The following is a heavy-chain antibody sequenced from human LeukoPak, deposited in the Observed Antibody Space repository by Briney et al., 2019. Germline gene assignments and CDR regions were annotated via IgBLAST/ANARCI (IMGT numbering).Heavy chain of an antibody. V-gene: IGHV3-30*02. Sequence: GGSLRLSCAASEFTFSNYGMHWVRQAPGKGLEWVAFIRSDGTNEFYADSVRGRLTISRDNSKNTLYVEMNSLTTEDTAVYYCVKEGEGAFDLWGQGTMVTVSS. CDR3: VKEGEGAFDL. CDR1: EFTFSNYG. CDR2: IRSDGTNE. J-gene: IGHJ3*01.